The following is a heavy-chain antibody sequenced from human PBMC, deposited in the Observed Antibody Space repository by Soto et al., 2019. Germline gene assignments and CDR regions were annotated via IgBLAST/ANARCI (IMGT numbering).Heavy chain of an antibody. CDR2: IYYSGST. CDR1: GGSISGYY. CDR3: AIVRERLQYFDWFYHVRY. Sequence: PSETLSLTCSVSGGSISGYYWSWIRQPPGKGLEWIGYIYYSGSTKYNPSLKSRLAISVDTSKNQISLKLSSLTAADTAVYYCAIVRERLQYFDWFYHVRYWGQGTLVTVSS. D-gene: IGHD3-9*01. V-gene: IGHV4-59*01. J-gene: IGHJ4*02.